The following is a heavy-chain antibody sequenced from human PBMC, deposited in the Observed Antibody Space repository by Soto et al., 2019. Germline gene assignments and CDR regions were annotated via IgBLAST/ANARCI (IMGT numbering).Heavy chain of an antibody. CDR2: INAGSGNT. D-gene: IGHD3-3*02. Sequence: QAQLVQSGAEMKRPGASVKVSCKATGYTFSAYTMNWVRQAPGQSLEWVGWINAGSGNTKYSQNSQGRVSITRDASASTVYIELTGLTSEDTAVYYCARGAETLGPRANDALDIWGQGTMVTVSS. CDR3: ARGAETLGPRANDALDI. CDR1: GYTFSAYT. V-gene: IGHV1-3*01. J-gene: IGHJ3*02.